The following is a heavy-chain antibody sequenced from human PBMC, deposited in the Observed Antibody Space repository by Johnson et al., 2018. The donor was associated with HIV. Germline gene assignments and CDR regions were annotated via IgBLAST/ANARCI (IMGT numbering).Heavy chain of an antibody. CDR1: GFTFSSYG. Sequence: QVQLVESGGGVVQPGGSLRLSCAASGFTFSSYGIHWVRQAPGKGLEWVANIKQDGSEKYYADSVKGRFTISRDNSNNTVSLQMNSLRAEDTAVYYCARDFDSRSWPGTDALDVWGQGTMVTVSS. J-gene: IGHJ3*01. D-gene: IGHD6-13*01. CDR3: ARDFDSRSWPGTDALDV. V-gene: IGHV3-30*02. CDR2: IKQDGSEK.